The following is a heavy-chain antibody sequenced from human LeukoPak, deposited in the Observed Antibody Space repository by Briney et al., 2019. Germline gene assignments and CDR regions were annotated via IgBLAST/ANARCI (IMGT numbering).Heavy chain of an antibody. Sequence: SETLSPTCAVSGDSISSGDYSWSWLRQPSGKGLEWIGYIFHSGNSYYNPSLKSRVTISVDKSKNQFSLRLTSVTAADTAVYYCARELWFVNAPGSWLDLWGQGALVTVSS. J-gene: IGHJ5*02. D-gene: IGHD3-10*01. CDR2: IFHSGNS. CDR3: ARELWFVNAPGSWLDL. V-gene: IGHV4-30-2*01. CDR1: GDSISSGDYS.